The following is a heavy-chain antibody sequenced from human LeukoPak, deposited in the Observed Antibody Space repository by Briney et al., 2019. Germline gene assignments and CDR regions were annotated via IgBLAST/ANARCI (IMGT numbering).Heavy chain of an antibody. CDR3: ARDLGRYGGKTEFDY. J-gene: IGHJ4*02. V-gene: IGHV3-30-3*01. Sequence: GGSLRLSCAASGFSFSSYAMHWVRQAPGKGLGWVAVISYDGSNKYYADSVKGRFTISRDNSKHTLFLQMNSLRAEDTAVFYCARDLGRYGGKTEFDYWGQGTLVTVSS. CDR1: GFSFSSYA. D-gene: IGHD4-23*01. CDR2: ISYDGSNK.